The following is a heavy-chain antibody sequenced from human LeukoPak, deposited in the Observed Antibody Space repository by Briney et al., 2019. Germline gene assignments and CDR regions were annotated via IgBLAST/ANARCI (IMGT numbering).Heavy chain of an antibody. J-gene: IGHJ4*02. D-gene: IGHD5-18*01. CDR1: GFTFSRAW. CDR2: IKEDGSED. V-gene: IGHV3-7*01. Sequence: GGSLRLSCTASGFTFSRAWMSWLRQAPGKGLEWVANIKEDGSEDYYADSVKGRFAISKDNAKNSLYLQMNSLRAEDTAMYYCARDADGYEDWGQGTLVTVSS. CDR3: ARDADGYED.